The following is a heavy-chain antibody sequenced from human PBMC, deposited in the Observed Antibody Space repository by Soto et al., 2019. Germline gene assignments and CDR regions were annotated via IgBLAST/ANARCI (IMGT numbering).Heavy chain of an antibody. CDR2: IYWDADK. J-gene: IGHJ4*02. V-gene: IGHV2-5*02. D-gene: IGHD2-15*01. CDR1: GFSLSSTRMA. CDR3: AHSVVAVIGYYFDY. Sequence: QITLTESGPTLVKPTQTLTLTCTFSGFSLSSTRMAVGWIRQPLGKALEWLALIYWDADKRYRPFLKRRLTITKDNSKHQVVLTLSLMDQVDTARYYCAHSVVAVIGYYFDYWGQVTLGTVSA.